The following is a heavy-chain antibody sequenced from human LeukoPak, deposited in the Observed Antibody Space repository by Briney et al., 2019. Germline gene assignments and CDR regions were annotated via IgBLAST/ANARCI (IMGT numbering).Heavy chain of an antibody. V-gene: IGHV3-48*01. D-gene: IGHD3-3*01. Sequence: GGSLRLSCAASGFTFSSYSMNWVRQAPGKGLEWVSYISSSSSTIYYADSVKGRFTISRDNAKTSLYLQMNSLSAEDTAVYYCASDSTYLSDFWSGPPWGQGTMVTVSS. J-gene: IGHJ3*01. CDR1: GFTFSSYS. CDR3: ASDSTYLSDFWSGPP. CDR2: ISSSSSTI.